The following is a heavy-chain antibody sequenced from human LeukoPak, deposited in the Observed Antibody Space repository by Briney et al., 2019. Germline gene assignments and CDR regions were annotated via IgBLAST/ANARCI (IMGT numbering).Heavy chain of an antibody. CDR2: ISTYNGDT. V-gene: IGHV1-18*01. CDR3: ALIPYCTTATCYYFGF. CDR1: GYTFTTYG. D-gene: IGHD2-2*01. Sequence: ASVKVSCKASGYTFTTYGISWVRQAPGQGLEWMGWISTYNGDTNYAQKFQGRVTMTADTSTSTTYMELRSLRSDDTAVYYCALIPYCTTATCYYFGFWGQGTLVTVSS. J-gene: IGHJ4*02.